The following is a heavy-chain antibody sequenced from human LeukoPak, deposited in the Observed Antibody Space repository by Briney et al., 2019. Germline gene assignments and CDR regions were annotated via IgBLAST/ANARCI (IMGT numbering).Heavy chain of an antibody. D-gene: IGHD6-13*01. Sequence: GGSLRLSCAASGLTFSSHWMHWVRQAPGKGLVWVSRITNDGSSTTYADSVKGRFTISRDNAKNMLYLQVNSLRAEDTAVYYCAKAIYSSSRMDVWGQGTTVTVSS. CDR1: GLTFSSHW. J-gene: IGHJ6*02. V-gene: IGHV3-74*01. CDR2: ITNDGSST. CDR3: AKAIYSSSRMDV.